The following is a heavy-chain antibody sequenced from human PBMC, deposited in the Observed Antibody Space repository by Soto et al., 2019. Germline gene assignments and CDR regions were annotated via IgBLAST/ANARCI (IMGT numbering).Heavy chain of an antibody. J-gene: IGHJ4*02. CDR2: INAANGNT. CDR1: GYPFTSYF. V-gene: IGHV1-3*01. CDR3: ARPPVEGLGNTMYY. Sequence: GASVKVSCKASGYPFTSYFMHWVRQAPGQRLEWMGWINAANGNTKYSQKFQGRVTITMDTSATTAYMELSSLTSEDTAVYYCARPPVEGLGNTMYYWGRGALVTVSS. D-gene: IGHD3-3*01.